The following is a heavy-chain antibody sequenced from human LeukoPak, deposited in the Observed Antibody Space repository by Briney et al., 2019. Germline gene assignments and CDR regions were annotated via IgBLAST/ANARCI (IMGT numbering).Heavy chain of an antibody. CDR2: ISHDGTNQ. J-gene: IGHJ4*02. CDR3: AKDVDPFGSGSYVEGFDY. V-gene: IGHV3-30*18. Sequence: RPGGSLRLSCAASGFTFSSYGMHWVRQAPGKGLEWVAVISHDGTNQYYADSVKGRFTISRDNSKNTLYVQMNGLRAEDTAVYYCAKDVDPFGSGSYVEGFDYWGQGTLVTVSS. CDR1: GFTFSSYG. D-gene: IGHD3-10*01.